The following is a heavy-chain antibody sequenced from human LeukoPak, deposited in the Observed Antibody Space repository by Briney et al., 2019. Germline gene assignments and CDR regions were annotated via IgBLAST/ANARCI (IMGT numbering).Heavy chain of an antibody. CDR3: VRSTGGDWYTFDT. CDR1: GFTFSSYN. Sequence: AGGSLRLSCAASGFTFSSYNMNWVRQAPGKGLEWVSSISSSSSYIYYADSVKGRFTISRDNARNSLYLQMNSLRAEDTSVYFCVRSTGGDWYTFDTWGQGTMVTVSS. V-gene: IGHV3-21*01. D-gene: IGHD2-21*02. CDR2: ISSSSSYI. J-gene: IGHJ3*02.